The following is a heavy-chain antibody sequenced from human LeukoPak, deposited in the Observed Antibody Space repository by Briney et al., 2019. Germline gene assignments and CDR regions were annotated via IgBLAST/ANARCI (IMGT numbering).Heavy chain of an antibody. CDR1: GGSISSQY. V-gene: IGHV4-4*07. CDR3: TKDTYCSGTTCNGGPGDY. J-gene: IGHJ4*02. CDR2: IYASGST. D-gene: IGHD2-2*01. Sequence: PSETLSLTCTVSGGSISSQYWSWIRQPAGKGLEWIGRIYASGSTNYNPSLKSRVTMSVDTSKNQFSLKLSSVTAADTAVFYRTKDTYCSGTTCNGGPGDYWGQGILVTVSS.